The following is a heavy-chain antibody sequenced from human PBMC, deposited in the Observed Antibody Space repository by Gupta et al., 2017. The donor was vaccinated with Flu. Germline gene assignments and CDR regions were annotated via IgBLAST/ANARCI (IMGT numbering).Heavy chain of an antibody. J-gene: IGHJ4*02. CDR1: GFTFRSYG. CDR2: VASDGSVE. CDR3: AKEGSTSGNYRFHFDH. D-gene: IGHD3-22*01. Sequence: QVQLVESGGGVGQPGRSLRLSCAASGFTFRSYGMHWVRQAPGKGLEWVAVVASDGSVEYYAESVKGRFTISRDNSKNTLFLQMDSLKPDETAVYFCAKEGSTSGNYRFHFDHWGQGTLVTVSS. V-gene: IGHV3-30*18.